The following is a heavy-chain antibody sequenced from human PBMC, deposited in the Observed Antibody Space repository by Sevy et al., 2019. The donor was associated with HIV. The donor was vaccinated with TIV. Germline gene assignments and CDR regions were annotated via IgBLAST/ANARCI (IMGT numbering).Heavy chain of an antibody. V-gene: IGHV3-33*01. CDR2: IWFDGSNT. Sequence: GGSLRLSCAASGFTFSTYGMHWVRQAPGKGLEWVAVIWFDGSNTYYADSVKGRLTNSRDIAKNTLHLQMNSLRAEDTAVYYCARDLEFYDYGDYGPAFMPDYWGQGTLVTVSS. J-gene: IGHJ4*02. D-gene: IGHD4-17*01. CDR1: GFTFSTYG. CDR3: ARDLEFYDYGDYGPAFMPDY.